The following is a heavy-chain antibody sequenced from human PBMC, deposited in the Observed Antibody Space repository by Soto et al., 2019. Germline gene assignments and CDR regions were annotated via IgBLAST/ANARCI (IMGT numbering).Heavy chain of an antibody. J-gene: IGHJ4*02. CDR3: XXXXXXXXXXXFDY. CDR2: ISSGGST. Sequence: EVQLVESGGGLVQPGGSLRLSCAASGVTVSSNYMXWXXXXXXXXXEWVSVISSGGSTYYEASVKGRFTISRDNSKNTXXXXXXXXXXXXXXXXXXXXXXXXXXXXXFDYWGQGTLVTVSS. CDR1: GVTVSSNY. V-gene: IGHV3-66*01.